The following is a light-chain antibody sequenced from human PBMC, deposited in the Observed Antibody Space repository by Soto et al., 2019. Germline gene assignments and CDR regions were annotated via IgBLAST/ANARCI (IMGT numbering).Light chain of an antibody. Sequence: DIQMTQSPSSLSASVGDRVTITCRASENIGSHLNWSQQKPGQAPKVLIYAISFLQSGVPSRFSGSGSGTDFTLTISSLQPEDFATYYCQQSYSAPQFTFGPGTKVYIK. V-gene: IGKV1-39*01. CDR3: QQSYSAPQFT. J-gene: IGKJ3*01. CDR2: AIS. CDR1: ENIGSH.